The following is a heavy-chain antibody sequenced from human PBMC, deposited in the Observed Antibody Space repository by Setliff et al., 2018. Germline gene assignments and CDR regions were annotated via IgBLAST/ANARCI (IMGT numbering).Heavy chain of an antibody. Sequence: SETLSLTCTVSGGSISSSSYYWGWIRQPPGKGLEWIGSIYYSGGTCYNPSLKSRVTISVDTSKNQFSLKLSSVTAADTAVYYCARVSQYSSGWYYYYYGMDVWGQGTTVTVSS. J-gene: IGHJ6*02. V-gene: IGHV4-39*07. CDR1: GGSISSSSYY. D-gene: IGHD6-19*01. CDR2: IYYSGGT. CDR3: ARVSQYSSGWYYYYYGMDV.